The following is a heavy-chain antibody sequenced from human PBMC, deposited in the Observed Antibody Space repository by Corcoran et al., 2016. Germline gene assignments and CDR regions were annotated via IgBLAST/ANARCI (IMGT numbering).Heavy chain of an antibody. CDR3: ARVGRTYYYPPWSDY. Sequence: EVQLVESGGGLVQPGGSLRLSCATSGFTFSSHNMNWVRQAPGKGLEWVSYISSSGTTIYYADCVKGRFTISRDNAENSLYLQMNSLRAEDTAVYDCARVGRTYYYPPWSDYWGQGTLVTVSS. J-gene: IGHJ4*02. CDR1: GFTFSSHN. V-gene: IGHV3-48*04. D-gene: IGHD3-10*01. CDR2: ISSSGTTI.